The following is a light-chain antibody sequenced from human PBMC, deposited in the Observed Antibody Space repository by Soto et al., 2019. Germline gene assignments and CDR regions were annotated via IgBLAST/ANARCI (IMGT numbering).Light chain of an antibody. J-gene: IGKJ5*01. CDR3: QQIYSTSSIT. CDR2: KAS. CDR1: ESISSW. Sequence: IQMTQSPSSLSASVGDRVTITCRASESISSWLAWYQQKPGKATKLLIYKASSLESGVPSRFSGSESGTDFTPTISNLQPEDSATYYCQQIYSTSSITFGQGTRLEIK. V-gene: IGKV1-5*03.